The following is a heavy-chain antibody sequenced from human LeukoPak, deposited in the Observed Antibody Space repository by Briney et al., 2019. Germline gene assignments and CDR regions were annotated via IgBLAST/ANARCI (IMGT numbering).Heavy chain of an antibody. Sequence: SETLSLTCSVSGGSISNSRYYWGWIRQPPRKGLEWIGSLSYSGNTYYNPYLRSRVTMSVDTSKNQFSLKLSSVTAADTALYYCATHFMVRGVRSWFDPWGQGTLVTVSS. D-gene: IGHD3-10*01. V-gene: IGHV4-39*01. J-gene: IGHJ5*02. CDR3: ATHFMVRGVRSWFDP. CDR2: LSYSGNT. CDR1: GGSISNSRYY.